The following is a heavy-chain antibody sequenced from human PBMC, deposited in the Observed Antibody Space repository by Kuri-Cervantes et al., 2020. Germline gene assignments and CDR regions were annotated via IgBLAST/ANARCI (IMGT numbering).Heavy chain of an antibody. D-gene: IGHD3-3*01. J-gene: IGHJ6*02. V-gene: IGHV3-11*01. CDR3: AGRGVTTSGAIITERGDFYGLDV. CDR2: ISSSGSTI. Sequence: LSLTCAASGFTFSDYYMSWIRQAPGKGLEWVSYISSSGSTIYYADSVKGRFTISRDNAKNSLYLQMNSLRAEDTALYYCAGRGVTTSGAIITERGDFYGLDVWGQGTAVTVSS. CDR1: GFTFSDYY.